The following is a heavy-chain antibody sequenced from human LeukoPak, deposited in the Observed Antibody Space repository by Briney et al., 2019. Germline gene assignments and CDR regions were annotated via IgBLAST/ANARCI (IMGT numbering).Heavy chain of an antibody. D-gene: IGHD6-13*01. CDR3: ARDGDRDSTYWYYY. CDR2: ISSNGGST. Sequence: GGSLRLSCSGSGFTFSDYAMHWVRQAPGKGLQYVSGISSNGGSTYYSDSVKGRFTISRDNGENSLYLQMNSLRDEDTAVYYCARDGDRDSTYWYYYWGQGTLVTVSS. CDR1: GFTFSDYA. V-gene: IGHV3-64*04. J-gene: IGHJ4*02.